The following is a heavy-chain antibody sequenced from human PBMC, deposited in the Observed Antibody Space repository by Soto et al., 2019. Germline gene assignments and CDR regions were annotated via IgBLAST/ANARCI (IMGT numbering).Heavy chain of an antibody. CDR2: ISSSSYT. CDR1: GFTFSDYY. V-gene: IGHV3-11*06. D-gene: IGHD3-22*01. Sequence: PGGSLRLSCAASGFTFSDYYMSWIRQAPGKGLEWVSYISSSSYTNYADSVKGRFTISRDNAKNSLYLQMNSLRAEDTAVYYCARAGHYYDSSGLGGYFDYWGQGTLVTVSS. CDR3: ARAGHYYDSSGLGGYFDY. J-gene: IGHJ4*02.